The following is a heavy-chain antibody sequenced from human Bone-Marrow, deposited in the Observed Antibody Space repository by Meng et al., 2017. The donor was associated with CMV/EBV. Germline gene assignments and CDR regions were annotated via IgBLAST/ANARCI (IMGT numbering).Heavy chain of an antibody. J-gene: IGHJ4*02. D-gene: IGHD3-3*01. V-gene: IGHV3-15*01. CDR1: GFTFSSYG. CDR3: TTGDDFWSGYYLFYFDY. Sequence: SCAASGFTFSSYGMHWVRQAPGKGLEWVGRIKSKIDGGTTDYAAPVKGRFTISRDDSKNTLYLQMNGLKTEDTAVYYCTTGDDFWSGYYLFYFDYWGQGTLVTVSS. CDR2: IKSKIDGGTT.